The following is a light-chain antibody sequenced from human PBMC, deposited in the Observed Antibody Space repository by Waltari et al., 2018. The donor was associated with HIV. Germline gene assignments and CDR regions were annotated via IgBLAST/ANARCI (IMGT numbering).Light chain of an antibody. CDR3: QQRSNWPPAIT. J-gene: IGKJ5*01. CDR2: DAS. CDR1: QSVSSY. Sequence: EIVLTQSPATLSLSPAERATLSCRASQSVSSYLAWYQQKPGQAPRLLIYDASNRATGIPARFSGSGSGTDFTLTISSLEPEDFAVYYCQQRSNWPPAITFGQGTRLEIK. V-gene: IGKV3-11*01.